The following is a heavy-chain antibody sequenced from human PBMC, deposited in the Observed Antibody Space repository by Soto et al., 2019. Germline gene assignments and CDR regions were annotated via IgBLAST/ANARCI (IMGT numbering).Heavy chain of an antibody. CDR2: ISSSGSTI. CDR1: GFTSRSYE. D-gene: IGHD5-12*01. CDR3: ARGPRAGRWLQFRSIRAPDY. V-gene: IGHV3-48*03. J-gene: IGHJ4*02. Sequence: PGGSLRLSCAASGFTSRSYEMNWVRQAPGKGLEWVSYISSSGSTIYYADSVKGRFTISRDNAKNSLYLQMNSLRAEDTAVYYCARGPRAGRWLQFRSIRAPDYWGQGTLVTVSS.